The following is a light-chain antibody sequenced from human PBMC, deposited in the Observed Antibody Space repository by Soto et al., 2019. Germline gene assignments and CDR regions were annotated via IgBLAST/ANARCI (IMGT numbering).Light chain of an antibody. Sequence: AIQLTQSPSSLSASVGDRVTITCRASQGISSALAWYQQKPWKAPKLLIYDASSLESGVPSRFSGSGSGTEFTLNISILQPDAVATYYCQQFNSYPLTFGGGTKVEIK. CDR1: QGISSA. CDR3: QQFNSYPLT. V-gene: IGKV1-13*02. CDR2: DAS. J-gene: IGKJ4*01.